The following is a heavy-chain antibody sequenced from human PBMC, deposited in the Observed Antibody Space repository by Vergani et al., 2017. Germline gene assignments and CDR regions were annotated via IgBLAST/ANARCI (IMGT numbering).Heavy chain of an antibody. CDR3: ARGPSSGYYRGGTYYFDY. V-gene: IGHV1-3*01. D-gene: IGHD3-22*01. J-gene: IGHJ4*02. CDR1: GYTFTSYA. Sequence: QVQLVQSGAEVKKPGASVKVSCKASGYTFTSYAMHWVRQAPGQRLEWMGWINAGNGNTKYSQKFQGRVTITRDTSASTAYMELSSLRSEDTAVYYCARGPSSGYYRGGTYYFDYWGQGTLVTVSS. CDR2: INAGNGNT.